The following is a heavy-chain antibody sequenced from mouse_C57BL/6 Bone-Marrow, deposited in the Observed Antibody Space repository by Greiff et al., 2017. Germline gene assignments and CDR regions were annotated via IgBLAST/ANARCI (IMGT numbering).Heavy chain of an antibody. CDR2: IDPSDSET. J-gene: IGHJ3*01. CDR1: GYTFTSYW. CDR3: ARSTCDSNYWFAY. Sequence: VQLQQPGAELVRPGSSVKLSCKASGYTFTSYWMHWVQQSPIPGLEWIGNIDPSDSETHYNQKVKDKDTLTVDKSSSTAYMQLRSLTSEDSAVYYCARSTCDSNYWFAYWGQGTLVTVSA. V-gene: IGHV1-52*01. D-gene: IGHD2-5*01.